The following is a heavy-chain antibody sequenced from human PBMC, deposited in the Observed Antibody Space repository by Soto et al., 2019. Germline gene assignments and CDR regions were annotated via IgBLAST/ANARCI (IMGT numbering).Heavy chain of an antibody. CDR1: GFTFSSYA. Sequence: PGGSLRLSCAASGFTFSSYAMSWVRQAPGKGLEWVSAISGSGGSTYYADSVKGRFTISRDNSKNTLYLQMNSLRAEDTAVYYCAKGRARRNTIGYCSGGSCYSLDYWGQGTLVTVSS. V-gene: IGHV3-23*01. J-gene: IGHJ4*02. CDR3: AKGRARRNTIGYCSGGSCYSLDY. CDR2: ISGSGGST. D-gene: IGHD2-15*01.